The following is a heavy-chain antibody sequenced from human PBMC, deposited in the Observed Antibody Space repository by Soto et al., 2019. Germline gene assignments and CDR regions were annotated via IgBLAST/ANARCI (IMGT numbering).Heavy chain of an antibody. CDR1: GFVFKNYE. J-gene: IGHJ6*02. D-gene: IGHD1-20*01. Sequence: GGSLRLSCVASGFVFKNYEMNWVRQAPGKGLEWISYISNSGNTIYVADSMRGRFTISRDNAKNSLFLQMNSLRADDTAVYYCARDIDNRDYYYGLDVWGQGTTVTVSS. V-gene: IGHV3-48*03. CDR3: ARDIDNRDYYYGLDV. CDR2: ISNSGNTI.